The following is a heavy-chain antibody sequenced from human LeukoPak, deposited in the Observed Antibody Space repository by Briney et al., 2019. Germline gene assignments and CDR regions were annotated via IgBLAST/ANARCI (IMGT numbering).Heavy chain of an antibody. Sequence: PGRSLRLSCAASGFTFSSYGMHWVRQAPGKGLEWVAVISYDGSNKYYADSVNGRFTISRDNSKNTLYMQMNSLRAEDTAVYYCAKGVFKQQMVRYAFDIWGQGTMVTVSS. CDR1: GFTFSSYG. V-gene: IGHV3-30*18. D-gene: IGHD6-13*01. J-gene: IGHJ3*02. CDR2: ISYDGSNK. CDR3: AKGVFKQQMVRYAFDI.